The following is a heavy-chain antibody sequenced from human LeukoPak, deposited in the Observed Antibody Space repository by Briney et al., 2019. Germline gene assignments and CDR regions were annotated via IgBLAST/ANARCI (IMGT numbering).Heavy chain of an antibody. CDR2: IWYDGSNK. D-gene: IGHD6-19*01. CDR1: GYTFTSYG. V-gene: IGHV3-33*01. CDR3: SANFDF. Sequence: SCKASGYTFTSYGMHWVRQAPGKGLEWVAVIWYDGSNKYYVDSVKGRFTISRDNSKNTLHLQMNSLRAEDTAVYYCSANFDFWGQGTLVTVSS. J-gene: IGHJ4*02.